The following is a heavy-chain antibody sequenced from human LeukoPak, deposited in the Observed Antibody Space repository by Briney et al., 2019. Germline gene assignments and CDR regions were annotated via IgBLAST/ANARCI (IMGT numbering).Heavy chain of an antibody. V-gene: IGHV4-59*01. CDR3: ASSPYSSGWNNQ. D-gene: IGHD6-19*01. CDR2: IFYSGST. J-gene: IGHJ4*02. Sequence: PSETLSLTCTVSGGSITSYYWSWIRQPPGKGLEWIGYIFYSGSTKYNPSLKSRVTISVDTSKNQFSLKLSSVTAADTAVYYCASSPYSSGWNNQWGQGTLATVSS. CDR1: GGSITSYY.